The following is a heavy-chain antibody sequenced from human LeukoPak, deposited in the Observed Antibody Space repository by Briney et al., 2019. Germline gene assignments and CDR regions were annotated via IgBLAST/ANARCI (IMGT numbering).Heavy chain of an antibody. D-gene: IGHD6-19*01. CDR2: IYYSGTT. V-gene: IGHV4-39*01. CDR1: GGSISSSSYH. J-gene: IGHJ4*01. Sequence: SETLSLTCTVSGGSISSSSYHWGWIRQPPGKGLEWIGSIYYSGTTYYNPSLKSRVTISVDTSKNQFSLKVSSVTAADTSFYYCATAIDYTSGGYDYWGHGSLVTVSS. CDR3: ATAIDYTSGGYDY.